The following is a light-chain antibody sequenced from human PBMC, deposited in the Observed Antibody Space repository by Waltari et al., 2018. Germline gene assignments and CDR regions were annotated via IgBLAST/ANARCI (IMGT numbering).Light chain of an antibody. CDR2: WAS. J-gene: IGKJ4*01. CDR1: QSVLYSSNNKNY. Sequence: DIVMTQSPDSLAVSLGERATINCKSSQSVLYSSNNKNYLAWYQQKPGQPPKLLIFWASTRESGVPVRFSSSGSGTDFTLTISSLQAEDVAVYYCQQYYSTPLLTFGGGTKVEIK. V-gene: IGKV4-1*01. CDR3: QQYYSTPLLT.